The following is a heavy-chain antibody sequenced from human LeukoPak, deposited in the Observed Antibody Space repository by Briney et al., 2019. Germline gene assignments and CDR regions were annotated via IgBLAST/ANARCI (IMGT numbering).Heavy chain of an antibody. CDR3: ARGPYGDYVDALDY. CDR1: GFTFNTYS. D-gene: IGHD4-17*01. Sequence: GGSLRLSCAASGFTFNTYSLNWVRQAPGKGLEGISYISDSSGTIYYADSVRGRFTISRDNAKNSLYLQMNSLRAEDTAVYYCARGPYGDYVDALDYWGQGTLVTVSS. V-gene: IGHV3-48*01. J-gene: IGHJ4*02. CDR2: ISDSSGTI.